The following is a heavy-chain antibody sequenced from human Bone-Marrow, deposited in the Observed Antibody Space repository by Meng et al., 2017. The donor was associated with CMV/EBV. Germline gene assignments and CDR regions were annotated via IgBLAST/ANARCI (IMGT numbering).Heavy chain of an antibody. CDR1: GYTFTGYY. CDR3: ARGTRQFYFDY. D-gene: IGHD6-19*01. J-gene: IGHJ4*02. V-gene: IGHV1-2*02. Sequence: ASVKVSCKASGYTFTGYYMHWVRQAPGQGLEWMGWINPNSGGTNYAQSLQGRVTMTADTSTTTAYMQLTSLRPDDTAVYYCARGTRQFYFDYWGQGRLVTVSS. CDR2: INPNSGGT.